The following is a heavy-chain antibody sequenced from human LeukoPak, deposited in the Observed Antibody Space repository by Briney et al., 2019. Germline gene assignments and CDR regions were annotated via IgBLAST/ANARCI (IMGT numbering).Heavy chain of an antibody. D-gene: IGHD3-10*01. J-gene: IGHJ5*02. CDR2: ISYDGSNK. CDR3: ARGVWFGESPNWFDP. Sequence: GGSLRPSCAASGFTFSSYAMHWVRQAPGKGLEWVAVISYDGSNKYYADSVKGRFTISRDNSKNTLYLQMNSLRAEDTAVYYCARGVWFGESPNWFDPWGQGTLVTVSS. V-gene: IGHV3-30-3*01. CDR1: GFTFSSYA.